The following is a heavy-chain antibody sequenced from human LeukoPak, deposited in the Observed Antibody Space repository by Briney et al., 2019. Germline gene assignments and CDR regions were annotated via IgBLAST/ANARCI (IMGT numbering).Heavy chain of an antibody. CDR2: IRRDGGST. CDR1: GFTFDDYI. J-gene: IGHJ4*02. Sequence: GGSPRLSCAASGFTFDDYIMPSVRQATGRGLGWVSLIRRDGGSTYYAGSVKCRCTISRDNSKTSLYLQMNNRGTEDTALYYCAKDSDSAAYTFDYWGQGTLVTVSS. V-gene: IGHV3-43*01. D-gene: IGHD4-11*01. CDR3: AKDSDSAAYTFDY.